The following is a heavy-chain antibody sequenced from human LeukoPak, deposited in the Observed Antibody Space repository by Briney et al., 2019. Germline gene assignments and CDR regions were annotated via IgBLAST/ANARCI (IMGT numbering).Heavy chain of an antibody. D-gene: IGHD3-22*01. CDR1: GGSISSGSYY. V-gene: IGHV4-61*02. CDR3: ARDLYYDSSGYYFEPDY. Sequence: SQTLSLTCTVSGGSISSGSYYWSWIRQPAGKGLEWIGRIYTSGSTNYNPSLKSRVTTSVDTSKNQFSLKLSSVTAADTAVYYCARDLYYDSSGYYFEPDYWGQGTLVTVSS. J-gene: IGHJ4*02. CDR2: IYTSGST.